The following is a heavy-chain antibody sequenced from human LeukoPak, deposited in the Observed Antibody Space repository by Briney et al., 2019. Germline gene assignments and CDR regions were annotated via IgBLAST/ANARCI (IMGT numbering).Heavy chain of an antibody. V-gene: IGHV3-7*01. CDR1: GFTFSSYW. Sequence: PGGSLRLSCAAPGFTFSSYWMSWVRQAPGKGLEWVANIKQDGSEKYYVDSVKGRFTISRDNAKNSLYLQMNSLRAEDTAVYYCARAVTPWYDPYYYDSTGYCDYWGQGTLVTVSS. CDR3: ARAVTPWYDPYYYDSTGYCDY. CDR2: IKQDGSEK. D-gene: IGHD3-22*01. J-gene: IGHJ4*02.